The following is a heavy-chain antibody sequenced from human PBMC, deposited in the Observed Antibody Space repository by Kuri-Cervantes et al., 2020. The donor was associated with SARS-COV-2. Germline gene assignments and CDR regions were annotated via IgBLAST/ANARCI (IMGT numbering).Heavy chain of an antibody. D-gene: IGHD3-3*01. CDR2: IYYSGST. J-gene: IGHJ6*02. V-gene: IGHV4-61*01. Sequence: SETLSLTCTVSGGSASSGSYYWSWIRQPPGKGLEWIGYIYYSGSTNYNPSLKSRVTISVDTSKNQFSLKLSSVTAADTAVYYCARGVTIFGEDVWGQGTTVTVSS. CDR1: GGSASSGSYY. CDR3: ARGVTIFGEDV.